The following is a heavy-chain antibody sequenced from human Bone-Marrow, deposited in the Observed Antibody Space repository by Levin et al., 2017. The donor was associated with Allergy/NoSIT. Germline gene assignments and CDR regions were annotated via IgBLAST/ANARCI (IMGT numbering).Heavy chain of an antibody. D-gene: IGHD6-19*01. CDR1: GYSFAYYW. Sequence: GESLKISCKGSGYSFAYYWIGWVRQMPGKGLEFMGIIYPDDSDTRYSPSFQGQVTISVDRSINTAYLQWSSLRASDTAMYYCARQVRLAGSIDFWGQGTLVTVSS. J-gene: IGHJ4*02. V-gene: IGHV5-51*01. CDR3: ARQVRLAGSIDF. CDR2: IYPDDSDT.